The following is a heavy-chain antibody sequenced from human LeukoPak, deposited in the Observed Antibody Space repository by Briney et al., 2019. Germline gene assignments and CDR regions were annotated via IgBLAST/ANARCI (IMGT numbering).Heavy chain of an antibody. CDR3: ARTSGSYYNPTYFDY. J-gene: IGHJ4*02. Sequence: PSETLSLTCAVYGGSFSGYYWSWLRQPPGKGLEWIGEINHSGSTNYSPSLKSRVTISVDTSKNQFSLKLSSVTAADTAVYYCARTSGSYYNPTYFDYWGQGTLVTVSS. V-gene: IGHV4-34*01. D-gene: IGHD3-10*01. CDR1: GGSFSGYY. CDR2: INHSGST.